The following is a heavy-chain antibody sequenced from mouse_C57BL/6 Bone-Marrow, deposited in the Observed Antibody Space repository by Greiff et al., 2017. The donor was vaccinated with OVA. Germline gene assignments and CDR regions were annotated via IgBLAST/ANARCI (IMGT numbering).Heavy chain of an antibody. CDR1: GFSLTGYG. V-gene: IGHV2-5*01. CDR3: AMYYGSFYYYAMDY. J-gene: IGHJ4*01. D-gene: IGHD1-1*01. CDR2: IWRGGST. Sequence: QVQLQQSGPGLVQPSQSLSITCTVSGFSLTGYGVHWVRQSPGKGLEWLGVIWRGGSTDYNAAFMSRLSITKDNSKSQVFFKMNSLQADDTAIYYCAMYYGSFYYYAMDYWGQGTSVTVSS.